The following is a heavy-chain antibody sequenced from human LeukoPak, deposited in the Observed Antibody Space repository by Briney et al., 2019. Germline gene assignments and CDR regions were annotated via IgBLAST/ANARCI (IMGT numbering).Heavy chain of an antibody. CDR2: ISSSGDTI. V-gene: IGHV3-48*04. J-gene: IGHJ5*02. CDR1: GFTFSSYG. CDR3: VVQAGLTYYDISFDA. Sequence: GGSLRLSCAASGFTFSSYGMHWVRQAPGKGLEWVSCISSSGDTIKYADSVKGRFIISRDNARNSLHLQMNSLRVEDTAVYYCVVQAGLTYYDISFDAWGQGTLVTVSS. D-gene: IGHD3-9*01.